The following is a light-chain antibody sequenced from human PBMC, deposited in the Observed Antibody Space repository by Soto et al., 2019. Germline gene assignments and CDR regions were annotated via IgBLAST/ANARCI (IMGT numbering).Light chain of an antibody. V-gene: IGKV3-11*01. CDR1: QSVSSY. Sequence: EIVLTQSPATLSLSPGERDTLSCRASQSVSSYLAWYQQKPGQAPRLLVYDASNRATGIPARFSGSGSGTDFTLTISSLEPEDFAVYYCQQRSNWPSTFGQGTRLEIK. CDR3: QQRSNWPST. J-gene: IGKJ5*01. CDR2: DAS.